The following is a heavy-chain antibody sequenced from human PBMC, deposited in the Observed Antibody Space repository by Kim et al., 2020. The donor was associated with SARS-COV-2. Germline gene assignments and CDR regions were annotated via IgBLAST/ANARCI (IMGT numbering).Heavy chain of an antibody. J-gene: IGHJ6*02. Sequence: GGSLRLSCAASGFTFSSYGMHWVRQAPGKGLEWVAVIWYDGSNKYYADSVKGRFTISRDNSKNTLYLQMNSLRAEDTAVYYCAKDDTMASYYYYGMDVWGQGTTVTVSS. CDR1: GFTFSSYG. V-gene: IGHV3-33*06. D-gene: IGHD3-10*01. CDR3: AKDDTMASYYYYGMDV. CDR2: IWYDGSNK.